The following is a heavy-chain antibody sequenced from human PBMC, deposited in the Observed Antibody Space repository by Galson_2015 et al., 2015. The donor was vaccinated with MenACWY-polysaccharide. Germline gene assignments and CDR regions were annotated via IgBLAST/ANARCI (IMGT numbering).Heavy chain of an antibody. CDR3: ARDPAYGAFDV. Sequence: SLRLSCAASGFSFESFWMSWVRQVLGKGLQEVAQINLDGSVKTYADSVRGRFTISRDNAEKSLSLQMSSLRADDTAVYYCARDPAYGAFDVWGQGTMLLVSS. J-gene: IGHJ3*01. D-gene: IGHD4-17*01. CDR1: GFSFESFW. CDR2: INLDGSVK. V-gene: IGHV3-7*03.